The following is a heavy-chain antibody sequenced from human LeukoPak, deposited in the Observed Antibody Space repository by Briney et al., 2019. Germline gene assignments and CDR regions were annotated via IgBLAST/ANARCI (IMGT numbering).Heavy chain of an antibody. Sequence: SETLSLTCTVSGGSISSSSYYWGWIRQSPGKGLEWIGSIYYSGSTYYNPSLKSRVTISVDTSKNQLSLKLSSVTAADTAVYYCARADYGDVGAYSFDYWGQGTLVTVSS. V-gene: IGHV4-39*01. D-gene: IGHD4-17*01. CDR3: ARADYGDVGAYSFDY. J-gene: IGHJ4*02. CDR1: GGSISSSSYY. CDR2: IYYSGST.